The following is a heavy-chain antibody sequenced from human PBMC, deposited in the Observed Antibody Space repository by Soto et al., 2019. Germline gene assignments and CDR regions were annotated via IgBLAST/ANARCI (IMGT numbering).Heavy chain of an antibody. CDR3: ARDKAGAVTSPGDY. D-gene: IGHD6-13*01. Sequence: QVQLVQSGGEVKKPGASVKVSCKASGYTFTGYGVSWVRQAPGQGLEWMGWISAYNGNTDYAQKLQGRVTLTTDTSTSTVYMELTSLRSDDTAVYYCARDKAGAVTSPGDYWGQGTLVTVSS. V-gene: IGHV1-18*01. CDR1: GYTFTGYG. CDR2: ISAYNGNT. J-gene: IGHJ4*02.